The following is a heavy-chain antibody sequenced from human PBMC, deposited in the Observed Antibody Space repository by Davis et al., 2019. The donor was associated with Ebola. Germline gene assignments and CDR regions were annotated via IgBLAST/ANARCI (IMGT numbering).Heavy chain of an antibody. J-gene: IGHJ6*02. CDR1: GFTFSSYS. V-gene: IGHV3-21*04. Sequence: GGSLRLSCAASGFTFSSYSMNWVRQAPGKGLEWVSSISSSSSYIYYADSVKGRFTISRDNAKNSLYLQMNSLKTEDTAVYYCTRQRSGYCISTSCYYYYGMDVWGQGTTVTVSS. CDR3: TRQRSGYCISTSCYYYYGMDV. D-gene: IGHD2-2*03. CDR2: ISSSSSYI.